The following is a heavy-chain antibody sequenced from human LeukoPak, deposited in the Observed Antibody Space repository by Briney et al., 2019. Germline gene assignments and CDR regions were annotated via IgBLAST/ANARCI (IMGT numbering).Heavy chain of an antibody. CDR1: GFTFSSYG. D-gene: IGHD3-22*01. V-gene: IGHV3-9*01. CDR3: AKGNYYDSSGSDY. Sequence: GGSLRLSCAASGFTFSSYGMSWVRQAPGKGLEWVSGISWNSGSIGYADSVKGRFTISRDNAKNSLYLQMNSLRAEDTALYYCAKGNYYDSSGSDYWGQGTLVTVSS. J-gene: IGHJ4*02. CDR2: ISWNSGSI.